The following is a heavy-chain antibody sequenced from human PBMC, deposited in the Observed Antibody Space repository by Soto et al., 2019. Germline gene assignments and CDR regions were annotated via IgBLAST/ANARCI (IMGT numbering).Heavy chain of an antibody. CDR3: ARDGTDDAFDI. CDR2: IKQDGSKK. J-gene: IGHJ3*02. V-gene: IGHV3-7*03. Sequence: PGGSLRLSCAASGFTFSTYWMSWVRQAPGKGLEWVAKIKQDGSKKFYVNSVEGRFTISRDSTKNSLYLQMNSLRAADTAVYYCARDGTDDAFDIWGQGTMVTVSS. CDR1: GFTFSTYW.